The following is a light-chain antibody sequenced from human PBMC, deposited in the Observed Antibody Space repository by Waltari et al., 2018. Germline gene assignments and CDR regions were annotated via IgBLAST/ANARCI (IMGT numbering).Light chain of an antibody. CDR2: QGN. CDR3: QAWVSNTAVV. V-gene: IGLV3-1*01. CDR1: ELAEEK. J-gene: IGLJ2*01. Sequence: SYEVTQPPSVSVSPGQTATITCSGDELAEEKPCWYQNRPGPSPVLLLYQGNKRPSGTPDRFSCSNSGNTVTLTITGALAVDEADYYCQAWVSNTAVVFGGGTKLTVL.